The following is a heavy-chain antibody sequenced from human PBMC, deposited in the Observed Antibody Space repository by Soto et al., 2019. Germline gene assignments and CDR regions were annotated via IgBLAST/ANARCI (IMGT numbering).Heavy chain of an antibody. D-gene: IGHD4-17*01. CDR1: GYTFTSYD. J-gene: IGHJ5*02. CDR2: MNPNSGNT. CDR3: ARGIKYGAWSSWFAP. V-gene: IGHV1-8*01. Sequence: QVQLVQSGAEVKKPGASVKVSCKASGYTFTSYDINWVRQATGPGLEYLGWMNPNSGNTGYVQKFQRRVTMTRYTTVTPAYMEVSRVRSEASAVYFCARGIKYGAWSSWFAPRSQGALVTVAS.